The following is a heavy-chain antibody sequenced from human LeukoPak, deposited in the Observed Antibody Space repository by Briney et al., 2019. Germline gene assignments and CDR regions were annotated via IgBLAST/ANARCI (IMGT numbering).Heavy chain of an antibody. V-gene: IGHV3-49*04. D-gene: IGHD3-22*01. CDR2: IRSKAYGCTT. CDR3: TTGYYDSSGYDY. J-gene: IGHJ4*02. CDR1: GFTFGDYA. Sequence: GGSLRLSCTAYGFTFGDYAMSWVRQAPGKGVEWVGFIRSKAYGCTTEYAGAGKGRFSIARDDYKRGEYLQMNSLKPEYTAVYYFTTGYYDSSGYDYWGQGTLVTVSS.